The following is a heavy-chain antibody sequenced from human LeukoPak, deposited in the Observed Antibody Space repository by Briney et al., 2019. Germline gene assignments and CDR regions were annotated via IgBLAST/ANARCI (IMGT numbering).Heavy chain of an antibody. CDR2: INHSGST. J-gene: IGHJ6*02. D-gene: IGHD3-10*01. Sequence: SETLSLTGAVYGGSFSGYYWSWIRQPPGKGREWIGEINHSGSTNYNPSLKSRVTISVDTSKNQFSMKLSSVTAADTAVYYCARFPMVRQSVARHYYYYYGMDVWGQGTTVTVSS. V-gene: IGHV4-34*01. CDR3: ARFPMVRQSVARHYYYYYGMDV. CDR1: GGSFSGYY.